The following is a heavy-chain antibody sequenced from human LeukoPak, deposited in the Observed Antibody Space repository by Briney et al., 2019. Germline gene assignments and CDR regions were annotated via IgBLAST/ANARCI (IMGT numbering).Heavy chain of an antibody. J-gene: IGHJ4*02. CDR1: GFTFSSYW. CDR2: IKQDGSEK. D-gene: IGHD4-17*01. CDR3: ARGGSSVTTPWNFDY. Sequence: PGGSLRLSCAASGFTFSSYWMSWVRQAPGKGLEWVANIKQDGSEKYYVDSVKGRFTISRDNAKNSLYLQMNSLRAEDTAVYYCARGGSSVTTPWNFDYWGQGTLVTVSS. V-gene: IGHV3-7*01.